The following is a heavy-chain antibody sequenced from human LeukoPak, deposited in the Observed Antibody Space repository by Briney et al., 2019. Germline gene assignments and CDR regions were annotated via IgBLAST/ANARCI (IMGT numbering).Heavy chain of an antibody. V-gene: IGHV3-23*01. CDR1: GFSFSSYG. CDR2: ISGSGDKT. J-gene: IGHJ4*02. CDR3: AKSHYYDSSGYYLPFDY. Sequence: GGSLRLSCAASGFSFSSYGMSWVRQAPGKGLEWVSAISGSGDKTHYADSVKGRLTISRDNSKNTLYLQMNSLRAEDTAVYYCAKSHYYDSSGYYLPFDYWGQGTLVTASS. D-gene: IGHD3-22*01.